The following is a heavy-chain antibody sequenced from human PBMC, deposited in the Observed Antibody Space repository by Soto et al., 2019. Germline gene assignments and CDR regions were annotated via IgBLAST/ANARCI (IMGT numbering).Heavy chain of an antibody. CDR3: ARSRFKPGIVGAGRFDY. CDR2: IKQDGSEK. V-gene: IGHV3-7*05. CDR1: GFTFSSYW. J-gene: IGHJ4*02. Sequence: GGSLRLSCAASGFTFSSYWMSWVRQAPGKGLEWVANIKQDGSEKYYVDSVKGRFTISRDNAKNSLYLQMNSLRAEDTAVYYCARSRFKPGIVGAGRFDYWGQGTLVTVSS. D-gene: IGHD1-26*01.